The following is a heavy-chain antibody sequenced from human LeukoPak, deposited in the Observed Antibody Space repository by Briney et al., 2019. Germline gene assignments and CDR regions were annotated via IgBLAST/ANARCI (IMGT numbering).Heavy chain of an antibody. D-gene: IGHD3-3*01. Sequence: PSETLSLTCTVSGGSISSGSYYWSWIRQPAGKGLEWIGRIYTSGSTNYNPSLKSRVTISVDTSKNQFSLKLSSVTAADTAVYYCARAISGVVRFDPWGQGTLVTVSS. CDR3: ARAISGVVRFDP. CDR2: IYTSGST. V-gene: IGHV4-61*02. CDR1: GGSISSGSYY. J-gene: IGHJ5*02.